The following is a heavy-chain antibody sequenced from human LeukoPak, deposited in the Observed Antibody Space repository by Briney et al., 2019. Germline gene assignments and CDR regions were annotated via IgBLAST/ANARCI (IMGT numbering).Heavy chain of an antibody. CDR2: IYYSGST. Sequence: SETLSLTCTVSGGSISSYYWSWIRQPPGKGLEWIGYIYYSGSTNYNPSLKSRVTMSVDTSKNQFSLKLSSVTAADTAVYYCARDLGSGSPTMYYFDYWGQGTLVTVSS. D-gene: IGHD3-10*01. V-gene: IGHV4-59*12. CDR1: GGSISSYY. CDR3: ARDLGSGSPTMYYFDY. J-gene: IGHJ4*02.